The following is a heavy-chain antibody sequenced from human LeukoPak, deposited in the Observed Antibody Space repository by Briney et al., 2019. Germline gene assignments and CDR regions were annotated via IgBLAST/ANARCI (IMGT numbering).Heavy chain of an antibody. J-gene: IGHJ4*02. CDR1: GFTFSNAW. CDR3: AKDLGLSVGTTPFDF. Sequence: PGGSLRLSCAASGFTFSNAWMSWVRQAPGKGLEWISTIKGSDFSTYFADSVKGRYTISRDNSQNTLYLQMDSLRAEDTAIYYCAKDLGLSVGTTPFDFWGQGTLVTVSS. CDR2: IKGSDFST. D-gene: IGHD1-26*01. V-gene: IGHV3-23*01.